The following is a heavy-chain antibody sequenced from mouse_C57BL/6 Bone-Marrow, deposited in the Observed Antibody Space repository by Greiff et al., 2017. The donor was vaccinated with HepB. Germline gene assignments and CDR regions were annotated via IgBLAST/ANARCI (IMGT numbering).Heavy chain of an antibody. Sequence: QVQLQQSGAELVRPGASVTLSCKASGYTFTDYEMHWVKQTPVHGLEWIGAIDPETGGTAYNQKFKGKAILTADKSSSTAYMELRSLTSEDSAVYYCTPYDYDVGDWFAYWGQGTLVTVSA. J-gene: IGHJ3*01. CDR2: IDPETGGT. CDR1: GYTFTDYE. CDR3: TPYDYDVGDWFAY. V-gene: IGHV1-15*01. D-gene: IGHD2-4*01.